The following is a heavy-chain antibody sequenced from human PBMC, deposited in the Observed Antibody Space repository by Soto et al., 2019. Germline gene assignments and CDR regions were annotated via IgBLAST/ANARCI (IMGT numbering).Heavy chain of an antibody. Sequence: EVQLLESGGGLVQPGGSLRLSCAASGFTFINYAMSWVRQAPGKGLEWVSTIGGGDGSTYYADSVKGRFTISRDNSNSVLYLQMNSLGVGDTAIYYCAKGILVKPPGTRTFDIWGQGTMVIVSS. J-gene: IGHJ3*02. CDR3: AKGILVKPPGTRTFDI. V-gene: IGHV3-23*01. D-gene: IGHD6-13*01. CDR2: IGGGDGST. CDR1: GFTFINYA.